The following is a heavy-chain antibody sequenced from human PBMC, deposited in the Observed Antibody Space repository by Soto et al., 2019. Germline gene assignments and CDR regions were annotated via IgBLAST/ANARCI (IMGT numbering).Heavy chain of an antibody. CDR2: INHSGST. Sequence: SETLSLTCAVYGGSFSGYYWSWIRQPPGKGLEWIGEINHSGSTNYNPSLKSRVTISVDTSKNQFSLKLSSVTAADTAVYYCARDLSTVTIPWGQRTPVTVSS. D-gene: IGHD4-17*01. CDR1: GGSFSGYY. V-gene: IGHV4-34*01. J-gene: IGHJ5*02. CDR3: ARDLSTVTIP.